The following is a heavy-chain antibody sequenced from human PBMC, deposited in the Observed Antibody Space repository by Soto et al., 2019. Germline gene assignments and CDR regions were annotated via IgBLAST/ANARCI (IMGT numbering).Heavy chain of an antibody. CDR2: ISAYNGNT. CDR3: ARLSDSRPSSGMDV. CDR1: GYTFTSYG. V-gene: IGHV1-18*01. J-gene: IGHJ6*02. Sequence: VASVKVSCKASGYTFTSYGISWVRQAPGQGLEWMGWISAYNGNTNYAQKLQGRVTMTTDTSTSTAYMELRSLRSDDTAVYYCARLSDSRPSSGMDVWGQGTTVTVS. D-gene: IGHD6-6*01.